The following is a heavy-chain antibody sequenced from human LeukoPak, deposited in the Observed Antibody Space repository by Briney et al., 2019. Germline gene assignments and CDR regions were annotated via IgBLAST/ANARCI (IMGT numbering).Heavy chain of an antibody. CDR3: ARGSNTDDAFDI. J-gene: IGHJ3*02. D-gene: IGHD2/OR15-2a*01. V-gene: IGHV1-8*02. CDR2: MNPNSGNT. Sequence: ASVKVSCKASGYTFTDYYMPWVRQAPGQGLEWMGWMNPNSGNTGYAQKFQGRVTMTRNTSISTAYMELSSLRSEDTAVYYCARGSNTDDAFDIWGQGTMVTVSS. CDR1: GYTFTDYY.